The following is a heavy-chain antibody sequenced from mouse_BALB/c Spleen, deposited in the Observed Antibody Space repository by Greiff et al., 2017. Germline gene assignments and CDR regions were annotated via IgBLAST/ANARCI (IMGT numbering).Heavy chain of an antibody. CDR3: ARNGGLRPYYYAMDY. J-gene: IGHJ4*01. CDR2: IWSGGST. D-gene: IGHD2-2*01. V-gene: IGHV2-2*02. CDR1: GFSLTSYG. Sequence: VQLVESGPGLVQPSQSLSITCTVSGFSLTSYGVHWVRQSPGKGLEWLGVIWSGGSTDYNAAFISRLSISKDNSKSQVFFKMNSLQANDTAIYYCARNGGLRPYYYAMDYWGQGTSVTVSS.